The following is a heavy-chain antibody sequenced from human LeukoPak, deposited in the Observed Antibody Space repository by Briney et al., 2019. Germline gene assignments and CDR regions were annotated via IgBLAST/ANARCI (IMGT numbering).Heavy chain of an antibody. D-gene: IGHD2-8*01. CDR1: GYTFTNNY. V-gene: IGHV1-46*01. J-gene: IGHJ4*02. CDR3: ARESYGDYFDY. Sequence: ASVKVSCKASGYTFTNNYLHWVRQAPGQGLEWMGIINPSGGSTSYAQKFQGRVTMTRGTSTSTVYMELSSLRSEDTAVYYCARESYGDYFDYWGQGTLVTVSS. CDR2: INPSGGST.